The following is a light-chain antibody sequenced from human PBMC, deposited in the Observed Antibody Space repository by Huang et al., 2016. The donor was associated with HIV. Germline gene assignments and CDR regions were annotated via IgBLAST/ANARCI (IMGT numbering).Light chain of an antibody. CDR3: QQYNNWPGT. V-gene: IGKV3-15*01. CDR2: GAS. CDR1: QGVSIN. Sequence: EIVMTQSPATLSVSPGERATLSCRASQGVSINLAWYQQKPGQAPRLLIYGASTRATDIPARCSGSGSGTEFTLTITSLQSEDLIIYYCQQYNNWPGTFGQGTKVEIK. J-gene: IGKJ1*01.